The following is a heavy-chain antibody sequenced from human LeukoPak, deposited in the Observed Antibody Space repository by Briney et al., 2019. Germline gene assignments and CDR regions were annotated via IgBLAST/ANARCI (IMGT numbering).Heavy chain of an antibody. D-gene: IGHD2-2*01. V-gene: IGHV3-21*01. CDR1: GFTFSSYS. CDR3: AREGIYCSSTSCYFDY. Sequence: GGSLRLSCAASGFTFSSYSMNWVRQAPGKGLEWVSSISSSTSYIYYADSVKGRFTISRDNAKNSLYLQTNSLRAEDTAVYYCAREGIYCSSTSCYFDYWGQGTLVTVSS. CDR2: ISSSTSYI. J-gene: IGHJ4*02.